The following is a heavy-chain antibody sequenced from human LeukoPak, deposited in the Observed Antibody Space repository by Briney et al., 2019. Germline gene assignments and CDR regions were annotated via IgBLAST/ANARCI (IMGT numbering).Heavy chain of an antibody. CDR2: IYYSGST. CDR1: GGSIGSYY. J-gene: IGHJ4*02. CDR3: ARDLHY. V-gene: IGHV4-59*01. Sequence: PSETLSLTCTVSGGSIGSYYWSWIRQPPGKGLEWIGYIYYSGSTNYNPSLKSRVTISVDTSKNQFSLKLSSVTAADTAVYYCARDLHYWAQETLDPVST. D-gene: IGHD5/OR15-5a*01.